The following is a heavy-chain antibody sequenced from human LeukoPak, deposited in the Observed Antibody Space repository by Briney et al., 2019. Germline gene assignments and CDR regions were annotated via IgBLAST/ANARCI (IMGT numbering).Heavy chain of an antibody. V-gene: IGHV3-74*01. D-gene: IGHD4-17*01. CDR2: INSDGSST. CDR1: GFTFSTYW. Sequence: PGGSLRLSCAASGFTFSTYWMHWVRHAPGKGLVWVSRINSDGSSTRYADSVKGRFTISRDNAKNTLYLQMNSLRAEDTAVYYCARSPVGYGDVYFFDHWGQGTLVTVSS. J-gene: IGHJ4*02. CDR3: ARSPVGYGDVYFFDH.